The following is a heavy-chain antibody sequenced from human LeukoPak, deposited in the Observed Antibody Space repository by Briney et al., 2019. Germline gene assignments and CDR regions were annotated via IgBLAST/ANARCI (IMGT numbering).Heavy chain of an antibody. J-gene: IGHJ4*02. CDR2: IYYSGST. D-gene: IGHD3-3*01. Sequence: KPSETLSLTCTVSGGSISSSSYYWGWIRQPPGKGLEWTGSIYYSGSTYYNPSLKSRVTISVDTSKNQFSLKLSSVTAADTAVYYCARVPGGYDFWSGYLMIDYWGQGTLVTVPS. CDR1: GGSISSSSYY. CDR3: ARVPGGYDFWSGYLMIDY. V-gene: IGHV4-39*01.